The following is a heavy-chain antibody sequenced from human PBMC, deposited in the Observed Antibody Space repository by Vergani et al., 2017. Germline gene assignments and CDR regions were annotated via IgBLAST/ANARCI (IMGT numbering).Heavy chain of an antibody. CDR2: IIRSSSTI. D-gene: IGHD2-8*01. Sequence: EVQLVESGGGLVQPGGSLRLSCAASGSTFSSYAMNWVRQAPGKGLEWVSYIIRSSSTIYYADSVKGRFTISRDNAKNSLHLQMNNLRAEDTAVYYCARQSRDVFCTNGVCPLGYWGQGALVTVSS. V-gene: IGHV3-48*01. J-gene: IGHJ4*02. CDR3: ARQSRDVFCTNGVCPLGY. CDR1: GSTFSSYA.